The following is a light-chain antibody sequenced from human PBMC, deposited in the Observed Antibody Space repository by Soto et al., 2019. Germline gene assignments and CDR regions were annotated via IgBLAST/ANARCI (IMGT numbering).Light chain of an antibody. J-gene: IGLJ1*01. Sequence: QSVLTQPASVSGSPGQSITISCTGTSSGVGGYNYVSWYQQHPGKAPKLMIFEVSNRPSGVSNRFSGSKSGNTASLTISGLQTEDEADYYCTSYTSSFTHLFGTGTKVTVL. CDR2: EVS. CDR1: SSGVGGYNY. V-gene: IGLV2-14*01. CDR3: TSYTSSFTHL.